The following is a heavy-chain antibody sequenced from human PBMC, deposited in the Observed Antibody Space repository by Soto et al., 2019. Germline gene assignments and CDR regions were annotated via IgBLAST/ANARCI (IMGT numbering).Heavy chain of an antibody. CDR2: VYYSGTT. CDR1: GGSIDSGDYY. J-gene: IGHJ4*02. V-gene: IGHV4-61*08. D-gene: IGHD1-7*01. CDR3: ARARIPYNWNYAYYFDY. Sequence: SETLSLTCTVSGGSIDSGDYYWSWIRQPPGKGLEWIGYVYYSGTTNYNPFLKSRVTLSLDKSKNQFSLKMNSVTAADTAVYYCARARIPYNWNYAYYFDYWGQGTLVTVSS.